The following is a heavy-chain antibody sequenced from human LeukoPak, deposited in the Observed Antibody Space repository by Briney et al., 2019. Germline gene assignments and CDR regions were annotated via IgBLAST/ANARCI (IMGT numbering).Heavy chain of an antibody. J-gene: IGHJ3*02. V-gene: IGHV1-69*05. CDR1: GGTFSNYA. CDR2: IIPVLGAT. D-gene: IGHD1-26*01. Sequence: SVKVSCKASGGTFSNYAIHWVRQAPGQGLAWMGGIIPVLGATHYAQKFQGRVTIITDESTNTAYMDLSRLRSEDTAVYYCALDVSGSYYLTSTFDIWGPGTMVTVSS. CDR3: ALDVSGSYYLTSTFDI.